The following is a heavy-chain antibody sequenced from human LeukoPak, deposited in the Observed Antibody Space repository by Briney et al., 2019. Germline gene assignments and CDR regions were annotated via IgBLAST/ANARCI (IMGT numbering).Heavy chain of an antibody. V-gene: IGHV3-21*01. Sequence: GGSLRLSCAASGFTFSSYSMNWVRQAPGKGLEWGSSISSSSSYIYYADSVKGRFTISRDNAKNSLYLQMNSLRAEDTAVYYCARGITYYYDSSGYYYGYWGQGTLVTVSS. CDR1: GFTFSSYS. CDR2: ISSSSSYI. J-gene: IGHJ4*02. CDR3: ARGITYYYDSSGYYYGY. D-gene: IGHD3-22*01.